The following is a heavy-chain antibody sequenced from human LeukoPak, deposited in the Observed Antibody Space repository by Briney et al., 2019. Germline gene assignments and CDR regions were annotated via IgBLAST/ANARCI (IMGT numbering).Heavy chain of an antibody. J-gene: IGHJ4*02. CDR2: ISSSSSYI. CDR1: GFTFNSYS. CDR3: ARDRIVGATFDY. D-gene: IGHD1-26*01. Sequence: GGSLRLSCAASGFTFNSYSMNWVRQAQGKGLEWVSSISSSSSYIYFADSVKGRFTISRDNAKNSLSLQMNSLRAEDTAVYYCARDRIVGATFDYWGQGTLVTVSS. V-gene: IGHV3-21*01.